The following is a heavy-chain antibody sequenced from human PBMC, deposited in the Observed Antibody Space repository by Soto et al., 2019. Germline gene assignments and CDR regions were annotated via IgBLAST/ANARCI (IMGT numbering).Heavy chain of an antibody. CDR1: GFNTGFYS. CDR3: SKGEMSTIRNSFDP. J-gene: IGHJ5*02. V-gene: IGHV3-23*01. CDR2: LSRSGGAT. D-gene: IGHD1-7*01. Sequence: GGSLRLSCTASGFNTGFYSMSWVRQTPGTGLEWVAALSRSGGATYYADSVRGRFTISRDASKDTLFLQMSNLRAEDTALYYCSKGEMSTIRNSFDPWGQGTLVTVSS.